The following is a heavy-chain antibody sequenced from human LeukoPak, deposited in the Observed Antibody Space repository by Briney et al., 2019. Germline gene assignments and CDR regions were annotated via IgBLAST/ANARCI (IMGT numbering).Heavy chain of an antibody. CDR1: GYSISSGYY. CDR3: ARADSNYWFDP. J-gene: IGHJ5*02. V-gene: IGHV4-38-2*01. CDR2: IYHSGST. Sequence: SETLSLTCAVSGYSISSGYYWGWIRPPPGKGLEGIGIIYHSGSTYYNPSLKRRVTISGDTAKNQFPLKLSSVTAADTAVYYCARADSNYWFDPWGQGTLVTVSS. D-gene: IGHD4-11*01.